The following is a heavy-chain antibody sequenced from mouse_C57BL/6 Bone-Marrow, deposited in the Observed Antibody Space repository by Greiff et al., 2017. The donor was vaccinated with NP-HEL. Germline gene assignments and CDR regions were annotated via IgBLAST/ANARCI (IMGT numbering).Heavy chain of an antibody. Sequence: EVQGVESGGGLVKPGGSLKLSCAASGFTFSDYGMHWVRQAPEKGLEWVAYISSGSSTSYYADTVKGRFTISRDNAKNTLFLQMTSLRSEDTAMYYCARKGRFPDPCAMDYWGQGTSVTVSS. J-gene: IGHJ4*01. V-gene: IGHV5-17*01. CDR1: GFTFSDYG. CDR3: ARKGRFPDPCAMDY. CDR2: ISSGSSTS. D-gene: IGHD3-3*01.